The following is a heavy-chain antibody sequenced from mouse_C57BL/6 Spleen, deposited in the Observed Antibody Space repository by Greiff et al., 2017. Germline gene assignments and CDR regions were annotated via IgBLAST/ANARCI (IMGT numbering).Heavy chain of an antibody. CDR2: IDPSDSYT. CDR1: GYTFTSYW. D-gene: IGHD1-1*01. J-gene: IGHJ1*03. CDR3: ARGSYGSSPLGV. V-gene: IGHV1-69*01. Sequence: QVHVKQPGAELVMPGASVKLSCKASGYTFTSYWMHWVKQRPGQGLEWIGEIDPSDSYTNYNQKFKGKSTLTVDKSSSTAYMQLSSLTSEDSAVYYCARGSYGSSPLGVWGTGTTVTVSS.